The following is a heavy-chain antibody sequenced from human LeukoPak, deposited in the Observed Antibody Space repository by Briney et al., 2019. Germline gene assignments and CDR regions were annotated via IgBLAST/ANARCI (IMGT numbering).Heavy chain of an antibody. CDR3: ASGSRFDY. CDR2: IYSGGSI. V-gene: IGHV3-53*04. J-gene: IGHJ4*02. Sequence: PGESLKISCAASGFTVSGNYMSWVRQAPGKGLEWVSVIYSGGSIYYADSVKGRFTISRHNSKNTLHLQMNSLRPEDTAVYYCASGSRFDYWGQGTLVTVSS. CDR1: GFTVSGNY. D-gene: IGHD5/OR15-5a*01.